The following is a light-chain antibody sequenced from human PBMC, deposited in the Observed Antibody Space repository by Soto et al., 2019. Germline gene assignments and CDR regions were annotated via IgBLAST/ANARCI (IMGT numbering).Light chain of an antibody. CDR3: GTWDSGLSAGV. CDR1: DSNIGNDH. V-gene: IGLV1-51*02. J-gene: IGLJ3*02. Sequence: QSVLTQPPSVSAAPGQKVTISCSGSDSNIGNDHVSWYQQFPGTAPKLLIYENNKRPSGIPDRFSGSKSGKSATLDITGLQTGDEADYYCGTWDSGLSAGVIGGGTQLTVL. CDR2: ENN.